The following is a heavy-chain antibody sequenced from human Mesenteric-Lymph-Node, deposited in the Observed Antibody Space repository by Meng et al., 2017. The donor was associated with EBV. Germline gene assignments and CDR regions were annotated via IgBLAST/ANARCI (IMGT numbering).Heavy chain of an antibody. J-gene: IGHJ6*02. CDR1: GYTFTGYY. D-gene: IGHD1-26*01. Sequence: QVQLVQSGAEVKKPXXSXKVXCXXSGYTFTGYYMHWVRQAPGQGLEWMGRINPNSGGTNYAQKFQGRVTMTRDTSISTAYMELSRLRSDDTAVYYCARDIYSGSYSVYYGMDVWGQGTTVTVSS. CDR2: INPNSGGT. V-gene: IGHV1-2*06. CDR3: ARDIYSGSYSVYYGMDV.